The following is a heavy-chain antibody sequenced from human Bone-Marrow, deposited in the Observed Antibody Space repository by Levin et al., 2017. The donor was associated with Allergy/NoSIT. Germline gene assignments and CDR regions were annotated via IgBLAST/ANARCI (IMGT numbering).Heavy chain of an antibody. J-gene: IGHJ4*02. CDR1: GGSISSVDYY. CDR3: ARLVYSKNIDS. CDR2: TFYNGRT. D-gene: IGHD2/OR15-2a*01. V-gene: IGHV4-39*01. Sequence: SETLSLTCTVSGGSISSVDYYWGWIRQPPGKGLECIGSTFYNGRTYYNPSLKSRVTISVDTSKNQFSQRVSSVTAADTAVYYCARLVYSKNIDSWGQGILVTVPS.